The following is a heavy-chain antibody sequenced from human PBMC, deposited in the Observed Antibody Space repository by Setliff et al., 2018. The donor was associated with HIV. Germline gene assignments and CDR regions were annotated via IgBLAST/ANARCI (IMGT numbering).Heavy chain of an antibody. Sequence: SETLSLTCSVSGASVTSHNWSWIRQAAGKGLEWIGRIYTRGNTNYNPSLRSRVTMSVDTSKNQFSLKVTSVTAADTAVYYCTRDLWGDDYYYNNMDVWGKGTTVTVSS. CDR2: IYTRGNT. J-gene: IGHJ6*03. V-gene: IGHV4-4*07. D-gene: IGHD2-21*02. CDR3: TRDLWGDDYYYNNMDV. CDR1: GASVTSHN.